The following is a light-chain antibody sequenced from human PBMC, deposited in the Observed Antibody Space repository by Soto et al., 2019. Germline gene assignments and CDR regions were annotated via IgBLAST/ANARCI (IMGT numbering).Light chain of an antibody. CDR3: CSYAGSYTP. CDR2: DVS. V-gene: IGLV2-11*01. Sequence: QSALTHPRPGSGSPGQSVTISCTGSSSDVGGYNYVSWYQHHPGKAPNLMIYDVSKRPSRVRDRFSGSKSGITASLTISGLQAEDEADYYCCSYAGSYTPFGTGTKVTVL. J-gene: IGLJ1*01. CDR1: SSDVGGYNY.